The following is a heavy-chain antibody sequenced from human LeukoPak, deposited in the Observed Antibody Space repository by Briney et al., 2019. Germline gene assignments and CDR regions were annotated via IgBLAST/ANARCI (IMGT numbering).Heavy chain of an antibody. V-gene: IGHV4-61*01. CDR2: IHYSEST. CDR3: TGAPNLYYYDW. CDR1: GDFINSGNYY. D-gene: IGHD3-16*01. Sequence: PSETLSLTCTVSGDFINSGNYYWGWIRQPPGKALEWIGNIHYSESTNYNPSLKSRVTVSVDMSKNQFSLRLSSVTAADTAVYYCTGAPNLYYYDWWGQGNLVTVFS. J-gene: IGHJ4*02.